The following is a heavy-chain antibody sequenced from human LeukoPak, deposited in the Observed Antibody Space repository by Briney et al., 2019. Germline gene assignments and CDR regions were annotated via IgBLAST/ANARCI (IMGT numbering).Heavy chain of an antibody. D-gene: IGHD2-15*01. CDR2: INPNSGGT. J-gene: IGHJ5*02. CDR3: AKGQPSNYCTSGGPYNA. CDR1: GYTFTGYY. Sequence: APVKVSCKPSGYTFTGYYLHWLRQAPGQGLEWMGWINPNSGGTNYAQKLQGRVTMTGDTSISTAYMELTSLTSDDTGLYYCAKGQPSNYCTSGGPYNAWGRGTLVTVSS. V-gene: IGHV1-2*02.